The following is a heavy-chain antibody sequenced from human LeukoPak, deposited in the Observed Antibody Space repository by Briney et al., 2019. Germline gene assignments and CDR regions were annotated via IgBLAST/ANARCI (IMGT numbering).Heavy chain of an antibody. Sequence: PGGSLRLSCAASGFRFSNYAMSWVRQAPGKGLEWVSVIIPSSGSTFYADSVKGRFTISRDNSKNTLYLQMNRLRDEDKAVYYCAKGGYDYVEIGYFDFWGQGTLVTVSS. CDR1: GFRFSNYA. D-gene: IGHD5-12*01. V-gene: IGHV3-23*01. J-gene: IGHJ4*02. CDR3: AKGGYDYVEIGYFDF. CDR2: IIPSSGST.